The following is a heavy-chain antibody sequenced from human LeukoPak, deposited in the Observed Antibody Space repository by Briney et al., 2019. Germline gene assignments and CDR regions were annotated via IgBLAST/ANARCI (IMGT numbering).Heavy chain of an antibody. CDR3: SYTEPY. CDR2: IYSGGST. J-gene: IGHJ4*02. V-gene: IGHV3-53*04. CDR1: GFTVSSNY. Sequence: GGSLRLSCAASGFTVSSNYMSWVRQAPGKGLEWVSVIYSGGSTYYADSVKGRFTISSHNSKNTLYLQMNSLRAEDTAVYYCSYTEPYWGQGTLVTVSS. D-gene: IGHD1-14*01.